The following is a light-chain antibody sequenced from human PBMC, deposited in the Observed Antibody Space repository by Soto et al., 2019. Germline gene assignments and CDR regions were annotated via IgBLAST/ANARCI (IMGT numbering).Light chain of an antibody. V-gene: IGKV3-20*01. CDR1: QSVSSSY. Sequence: EIVLTQSPGTLSLSPGERATLSCRASQSVSSSYLAWYQQKPGQAPRLLIYGASSRATGIPDRFSGSWSGTDFTLTISRLEPEEFAVYYCQQFGSSPLFIFGLGTKVDVK. J-gene: IGKJ3*01. CDR3: QQFGSSPLFI. CDR2: GAS.